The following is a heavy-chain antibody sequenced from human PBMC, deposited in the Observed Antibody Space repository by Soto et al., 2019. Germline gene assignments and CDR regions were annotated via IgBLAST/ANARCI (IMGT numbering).Heavy chain of an antibody. CDR2: ITASNGNT. J-gene: IGHJ2*01. Sequence: GASVKVSCKASGFTFSCFGITWVRQAPGQGLEWMGWITASNGNTNYAQKLQGSVTMTTDTSTSTAYMEVWRRRSDDTAVYYCARGYSYGSYWYFDLWGRGTLVTASS. V-gene: IGHV1-18*04. D-gene: IGHD5-18*01. CDR3: ARGYSYGSYWYFDL. CDR1: GFTFSCFG.